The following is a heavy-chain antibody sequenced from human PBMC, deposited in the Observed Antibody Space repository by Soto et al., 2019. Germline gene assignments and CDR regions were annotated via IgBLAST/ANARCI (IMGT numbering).Heavy chain of an antibody. CDR1: GGSVSGNS. D-gene: IGHD2-2*01. CDR2: INNGGRS. CDR3: ARGHRAGYCISTSCNNWFDP. J-gene: IGHJ5*02. V-gene: IGHV4-34*01. Sequence: SETLSLTCAAYGGSVSGNSWSWIRQPPGKGLEWIGEINNGGRSNYNLYLKSRGTISVDTSKNQLSLKLISVTAADTAVYSCARGHRAGYCISTSCNNWFDPWGQGTLVTVSS.